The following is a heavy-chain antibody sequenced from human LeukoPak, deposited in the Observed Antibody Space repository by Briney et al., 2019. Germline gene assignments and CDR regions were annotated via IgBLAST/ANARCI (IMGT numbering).Heavy chain of an antibody. CDR1: GGSISSSSYY. CDR2: NSGST. V-gene: IGHV4-39*01. Sequence: PSETLSLTCTVSGGSISSSSYYWGWIRQPPGKGLEWIGSNSGSTYYNPSLKSRVTISVDTSKNQFSLKLSSVTAADTAVYYCAIEGLRKDYWGQGTLVTVSS. J-gene: IGHJ4*02. CDR3: AIEGLRKDY.